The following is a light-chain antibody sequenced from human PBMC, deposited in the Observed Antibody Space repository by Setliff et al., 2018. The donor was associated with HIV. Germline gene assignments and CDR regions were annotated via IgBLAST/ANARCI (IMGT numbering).Light chain of an antibody. V-gene: IGLV2-14*03. Sequence: QSVLTQPASVSGSPGQSITISCSGTNSDIGSHDYVSWYQQHPGKALKLIMFSVTYRPSGVSDRFSGSKSGNTASLTISGLQPEDEADYYCASHRDTNTLEVCGTGTKVTVL. CDR2: SVT. CDR3: ASHRDTNTLEV. CDR1: NSDIGSHDY. J-gene: IGLJ1*01.